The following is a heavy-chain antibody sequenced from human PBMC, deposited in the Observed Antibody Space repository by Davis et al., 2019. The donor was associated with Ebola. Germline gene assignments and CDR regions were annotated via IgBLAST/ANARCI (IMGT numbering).Heavy chain of an antibody. CDR2: ISKTSVYT. D-gene: IGHD1-26*01. J-gene: IGHJ2*01. V-gene: IGHV3-21*01. CDR1: GFTSSGFTFSDYD. CDR3: ARPRGKVGASLYWYFDL. Sequence: PGGSLRLSCAASGFTSSGFTFSDYDMNWVRQAPGKGLEWVSTISKTSVYTYYAESVKGRFTISRDNAKNSLYLQMDGLRVEDTAVYYCARPRGKVGASLYWYFDLWGRGTLVTVSS.